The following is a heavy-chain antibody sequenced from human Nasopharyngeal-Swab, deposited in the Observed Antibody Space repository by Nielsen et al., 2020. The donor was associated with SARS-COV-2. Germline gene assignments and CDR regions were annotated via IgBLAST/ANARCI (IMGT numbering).Heavy chain of an antibody. J-gene: IGHJ6*03. D-gene: IGHD6-6*01. CDR2: ISSSSSYM. CDR1: GFTFSSYS. Sequence: GESLKISCAASGFTFSSYSMNWVRQAPGKGLEWVSSISSSSSYMYYADSVKGRFTISRDNARNSLYLQMNSLRAEDTAVYYCARDKKYSSSSFFYYYYMDVWGKGTTVTVSS. V-gene: IGHV3-21*01. CDR3: ARDKKYSSSSFFYYYYMDV.